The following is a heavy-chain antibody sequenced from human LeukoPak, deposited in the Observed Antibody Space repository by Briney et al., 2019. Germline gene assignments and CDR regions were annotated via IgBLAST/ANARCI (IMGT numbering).Heavy chain of an antibody. CDR2: IKSKTDGETT. V-gene: IGHV3-15*01. CDR3: TTDLGTYYHGSQRLIPIDY. J-gene: IGHJ4*02. CDR1: GFTFTNAW. Sequence: GGSPRLSCVDSGFTFTNAWMSWVRQAPGKGLEWIGRIKSKTDGETTNYAEPVRGRFTISRDDSKSAVYLQMNSLEIEDTAVYYCTTDLGTYYHGSQRLIPIDYWGQGTLVTVSS. D-gene: IGHD3-10*01.